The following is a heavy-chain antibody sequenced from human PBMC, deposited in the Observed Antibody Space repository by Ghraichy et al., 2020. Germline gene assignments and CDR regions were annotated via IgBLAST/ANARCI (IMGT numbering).Heavy chain of an antibody. D-gene: IGHD4-17*01. J-gene: IGHJ5*02. CDR1: GFTFNSYG. Sequence: GGSLRLSCAASGFTFNSYGMHWVRQAPGKGLEWVAVIWYDGSNKYYADSVKGRFTISRDNSKNTLYLQMNSLRAEDTAVYYCARGRNTVTTNWFDPWGQGTLVTVSS. CDR2: IWYDGSNK. V-gene: IGHV3-33*01. CDR3: ARGRNTVTTNWFDP.